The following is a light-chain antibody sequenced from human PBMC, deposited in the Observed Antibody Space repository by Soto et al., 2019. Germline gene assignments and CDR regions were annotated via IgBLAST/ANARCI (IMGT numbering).Light chain of an antibody. CDR3: SSYGGSNNLV. Sequence: QSVLTQPPSASGSPGQSVXXSCTGTSSDIADYNYVSWYQQHPGKAPKLMIYEVTKRPSGVPDRFSGSKSGNTASLTVSGLQAEDEADYYCSSYGGSNNLVFGGGTKLTVL. J-gene: IGLJ3*02. CDR2: EVT. V-gene: IGLV2-8*01. CDR1: SSDIADYNY.